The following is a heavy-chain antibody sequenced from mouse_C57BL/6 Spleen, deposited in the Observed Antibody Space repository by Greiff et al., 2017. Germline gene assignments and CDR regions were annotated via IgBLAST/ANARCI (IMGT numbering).Heavy chain of an antibody. V-gene: IGHV1-15*01. CDR2: IDPETGGT. CDR1: GYTFTDYE. J-gene: IGHJ3*01. D-gene: IGHD1-2*01. CDR3: TTITTGFAY. Sequence: QVQLKESGAELVRPGASVTLSCKASGYTFTDYEMHWVKQTPVHGLEWIGAIDPETGGTAYNQKFKGKAILTADKSSSTAYMELRSLTSEDSAVYYCTTITTGFAYWGQGTLVTVSA.